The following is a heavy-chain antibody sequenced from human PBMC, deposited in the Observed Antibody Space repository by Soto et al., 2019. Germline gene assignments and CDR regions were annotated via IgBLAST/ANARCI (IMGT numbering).Heavy chain of an antibody. D-gene: IGHD6-19*01. CDR1: GFTFSSYS. CDR3: ARCIAVAGTPKDFDY. V-gene: IGHV3-21*01. CDR2: ISSSSSYI. J-gene: IGHJ4*02. Sequence: GGSLRLSCAASGFTFSSYSMNWVRQAPGKGLEWVSSISSSSSYIYYADSVKGRFTISRDNAKNSLYLQMNSLRAEDTAVYYCARCIAVAGTPKDFDYWGQGTLVTVSS.